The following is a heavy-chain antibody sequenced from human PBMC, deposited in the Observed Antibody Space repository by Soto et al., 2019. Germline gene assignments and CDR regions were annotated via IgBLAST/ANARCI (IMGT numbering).Heavy chain of an antibody. D-gene: IGHD3-3*01. CDR3: ARVPAIRSPNWFYP. CDR1: GDSISNYF. Sequence: SETRFLTCTVSGDSISNYFWSWIRQPPGKGLEWVGSIFYSGSTSYNPSLKSRITISVDRSNNQFSLKLSSVSTADTAMYYCARVPAIRSPNWFYPWGQGTLVT. CDR2: IFYSGST. V-gene: IGHV4-59*01. J-gene: IGHJ5*02.